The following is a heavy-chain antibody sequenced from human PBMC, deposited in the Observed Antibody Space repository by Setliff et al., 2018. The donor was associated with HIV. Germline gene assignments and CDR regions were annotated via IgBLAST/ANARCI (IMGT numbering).Heavy chain of an antibody. J-gene: IGHJ4*02. V-gene: IGHV1-69*13. CDR1: GGTFNNYA. D-gene: IGHD3-10*01. CDR3: ATVFYYNSESYSLDY. CDR2: IIPLFGTT. Sequence: ASVMVSCKASGGTFNNYAISWVRQAPGQGLEGVGGIIPLFGTTNYAQKFQGRVTITADESTNTAHMELNSLRSIDTAMYYCATVFYYNSESYSLDYWGQGMLVTVSS.